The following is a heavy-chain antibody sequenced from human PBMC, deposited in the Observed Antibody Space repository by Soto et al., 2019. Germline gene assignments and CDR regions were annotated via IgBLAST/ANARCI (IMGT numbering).Heavy chain of an antibody. J-gene: IGHJ4*02. Sequence: QVQLVQSGAEVKKPGASVKVSCKASGYTFTSYDINWVRQATGQGLEWMGWMNPNSGNTGYAQKFQGRVTMTRNTSLCTDYMQLSSLRTEDQAVYYRACGTRYGYADYWGQGTLVTVSS. V-gene: IGHV1-8*01. CDR3: ACGTRYGYADY. CDR1: GYTFTSYD. D-gene: IGHD5-18*01. CDR2: MNPNSGNT.